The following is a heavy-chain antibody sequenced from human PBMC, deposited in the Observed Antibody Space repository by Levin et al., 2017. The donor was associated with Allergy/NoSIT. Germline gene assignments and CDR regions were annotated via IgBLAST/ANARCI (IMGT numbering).Heavy chain of an antibody. CDR2: ISWNSGSI. D-gene: IGHD4-17*01. J-gene: IGHJ6*02. CDR1: GFTFDDYA. CDR3: ATSSGDYAGYYYGMDV. V-gene: IGHV3-9*01. Sequence: LSLTCAASGFTFDDYAMHWVRQAPGKGLEWVSGISWNSGSIGYADSVKGRFTISRDNAKNSLYLQMNSLRAEDTALYYCATSSGDYAGYYYGMDVWGQGTTVTVSS.